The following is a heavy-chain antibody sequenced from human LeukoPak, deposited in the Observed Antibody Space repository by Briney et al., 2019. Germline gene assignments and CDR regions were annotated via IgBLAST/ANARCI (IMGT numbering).Heavy chain of an antibody. D-gene: IGHD4-17*01. CDR3: AKGSYGDYAC. CDR1: GFTFSSYG. CDR2: ISYDGNSE. V-gene: IGHV3-30*18. J-gene: IGHJ4*02. Sequence: PGRSLRLSCAASGFTFSSYGMHWVRQAPGKGLEWVALISYDGNSEYYADSVKGRFTVSRDNSKNTLYLQMSSLRAEDTARYYCAKGSYGDYACWGLGTLVTVSS.